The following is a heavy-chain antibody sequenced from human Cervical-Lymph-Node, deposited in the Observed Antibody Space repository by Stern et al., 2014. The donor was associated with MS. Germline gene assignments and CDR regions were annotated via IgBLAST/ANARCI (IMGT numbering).Heavy chain of an antibody. CDR2: IRRSSSAI. V-gene: IGHV3-48*01. D-gene: IGHD4-11*01. CDR3: TRVREPTVTASWFGP. CDR1: GFIFSHYD. J-gene: IGHJ5*02. Sequence: EVQLVASGGDFVQPGGSLRLSCTASGFIFSHYDMNWVRQAPGKGLEWLSYIRRSSSAIYYADSVKGRFTISRDDAKNSLYLQMNSLRAEDTAVYYCTRVREPTVTASWFGPWGQGTLVTVSS.